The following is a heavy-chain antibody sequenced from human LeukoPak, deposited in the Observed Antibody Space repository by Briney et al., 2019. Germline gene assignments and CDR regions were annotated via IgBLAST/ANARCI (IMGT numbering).Heavy chain of an antibody. J-gene: IGHJ6*02. CDR3: AGGSETDYYYYGMDV. CDR2: IKQDGSEK. D-gene: IGHD1-14*01. V-gene: IGHV3-7*01. Sequence: GGSLRLSCAASGFTFSNYWMSWVRQAPGKGLEWVANIKQDGSEKYYVDSVKGRFTISRDNAKNSLYLQMNSLRAEDTAVYYCAGGSETDYYYYGMDVWGQGTTVTVSS. CDR1: GFTFSNYW.